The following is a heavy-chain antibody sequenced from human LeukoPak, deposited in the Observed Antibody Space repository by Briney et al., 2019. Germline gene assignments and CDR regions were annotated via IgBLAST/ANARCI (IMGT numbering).Heavy chain of an antibody. CDR1: GGSISSYY. D-gene: IGHD6-6*01. CDR2: IYNSGST. CDR3: ARNFPSSSDAFDI. Sequence: SETLSLTCTVSGGSISSYYWSWIRQPPGKGLEWIGYIYNSGSTNYNPSLKSRVTTSVDTPKNQFSLKLSSVTAADTAVYYCARNFPSSSDAFDIWGQGTMVTVSS. V-gene: IGHV4-59*01. J-gene: IGHJ3*02.